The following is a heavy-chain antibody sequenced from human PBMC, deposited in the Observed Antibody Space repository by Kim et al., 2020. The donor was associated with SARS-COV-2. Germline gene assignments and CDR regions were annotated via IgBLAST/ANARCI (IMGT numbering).Heavy chain of an antibody. CDR3: ARGSTIY. V-gene: IGHV3-7*03. CDR2: LKQDGSQK. D-gene: IGHD5-12*01. CDR1: GFTFSSYW. J-gene: IGHJ4*02. Sequence: GGSLRLSCAASGFTFSSYWMNWVRQAPGKGLEWVASLKQDGSQKYYVDSVKGRFTISRDNAKNSLYLQMNTLRVEDTAIYYCARGSTIYWGQGTLVNVSS.